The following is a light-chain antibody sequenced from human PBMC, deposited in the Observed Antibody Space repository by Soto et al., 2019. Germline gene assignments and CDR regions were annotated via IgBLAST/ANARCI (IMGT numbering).Light chain of an antibody. V-gene: IGKV3D-20*02. CDR2: DAS. J-gene: IGKJ5*01. CDR3: QQRRNWPPEIT. Sequence: EIALTPIPGTLSLSPGARATLSCRASQSVSRNYLAWYQQKPGQAPRLLIYDASSRPTGIPVRFSGSGSGTDFTLTISSLEPEDFAVYYCQQRRNWPPEITFGQGTRLEIK. CDR1: QSVSRNY.